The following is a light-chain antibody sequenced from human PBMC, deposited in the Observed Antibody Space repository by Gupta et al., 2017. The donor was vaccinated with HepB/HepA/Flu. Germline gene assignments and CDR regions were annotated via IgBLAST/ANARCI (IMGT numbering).Light chain of an antibody. CDR1: FSNIGSNT. J-gene: IGLJ3*02. CDR2: TDY. Sequence: QSVLTQPPSASETPGQRVTISCSGRFSNIGSNTVNWYQQLPGTAPKLLIYTDYQRPSGVPDRFSGSKSGTSASLAISGLQSEDEADYYCAAWDDSLRAWVFGGGTKLTVL. CDR3: AAWDDSLRAWV. V-gene: IGLV1-44*01.